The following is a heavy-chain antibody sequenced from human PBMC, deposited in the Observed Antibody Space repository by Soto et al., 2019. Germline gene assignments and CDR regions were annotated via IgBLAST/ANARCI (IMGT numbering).Heavy chain of an antibody. V-gene: IGHV3-11*06. CDR1: GLTFSDYY. J-gene: IGHJ5*02. CDR3: ARDAVMYFYGGKQNWFDP. CDR2: ITSSGSYT. D-gene: IGHD4-17*01. Sequence: GSLRLSCAASGLTFSDYYMSWIRQAPGKGLEWVSYITSSGSYTKYADSVEGRFTISRDNAKNTLYLQMNSLRAEDTAVYYCARDAVMYFYGGKQNWFDPWGQGLPVTVSS.